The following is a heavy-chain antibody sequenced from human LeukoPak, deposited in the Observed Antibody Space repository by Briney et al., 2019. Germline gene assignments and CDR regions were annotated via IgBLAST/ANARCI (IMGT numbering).Heavy chain of an antibody. CDR3: AEVPKVLRFLEWPFDY. J-gene: IGHJ4*02. V-gene: IGHV3-23*01. D-gene: IGHD3-3*01. CDR2: ISGSGGSI. Sequence: PGGSLRLSCAASRFNFSNYAMTWVRQAPGKGLEWVSTISGSGGSIFYADSVRGRFTISRDNSKNTLFLQMNSLRVEDTAVYYCAEVPKVLRFLEWPFDYWGQGTLVTVAS. CDR1: RFNFSNYA.